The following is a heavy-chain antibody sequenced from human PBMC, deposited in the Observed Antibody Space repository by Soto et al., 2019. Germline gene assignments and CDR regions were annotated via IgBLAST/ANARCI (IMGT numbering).Heavy chain of an antibody. D-gene: IGHD5-12*01. V-gene: IGHV3-15*01. CDR2: IKSKTDGGTT. CDR3: TTGRLSGYDDY. CDR1: GFTFSNAW. J-gene: IGHJ4*02. Sequence: LSLTCAASGFTFSNAWMSWVRQAPGKGLEWVGRIKSKTDGGTTDYAAPVKGRFTISRDDSKNTLYLQMNSLKTEDTAVYYCTTGRLSGYDDYWGQGTLVTVSS.